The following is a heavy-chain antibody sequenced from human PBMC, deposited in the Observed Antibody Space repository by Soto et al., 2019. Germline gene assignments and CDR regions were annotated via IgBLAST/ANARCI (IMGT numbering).Heavy chain of an antibody. D-gene: IGHD3-3*01. Sequence: SGWCLRRPWAPSGFGLNSYAMSCVPQAPGQGLEWFSGISDGGDNTYYADSVKGRFTISRDHFKNTLYLQMNSLRGEPTAIYSRAQQTRIMMFGGPSRQNAYYYGMQVW. V-gene: IGHV3-23*01. CDR3: AQQTRIMMFGGPSRQNAYYYGMQV. J-gene: IGHJ6*01. CDR1: GFGLNSYA. CDR2: ISDGGDNT.